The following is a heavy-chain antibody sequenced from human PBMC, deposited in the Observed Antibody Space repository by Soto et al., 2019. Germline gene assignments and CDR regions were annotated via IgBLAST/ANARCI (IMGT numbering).Heavy chain of an antibody. J-gene: IGHJ6*03. D-gene: IGHD3-9*01. V-gene: IGHV3-33*01. CDR2: IWYDGSNK. CDR3: ARDPNYDILTGYYYMDV. Sequence: QVQLVESGGGVVQPGRSLRLSCAASGFTFSSYGMHWVRQAPGKGLEWVAVIWYDGSNKYYADSVKGRFTISRDNSKNTLYVQMNSLRAEDTAVYYFARDPNYDILTGYYYMDVWGKGTTVTVSS. CDR1: GFTFSSYG.